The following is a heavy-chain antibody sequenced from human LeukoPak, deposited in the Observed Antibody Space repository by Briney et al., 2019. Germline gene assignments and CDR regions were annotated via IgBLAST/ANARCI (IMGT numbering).Heavy chain of an antibody. Sequence: SVNVSCKASGYTFISYYMHWVRHAPGQGLEWMGIIHPSGGSISYAQKFQGRVTLTRDTSINTAYMELSSLRSGDTAVYYCARRSEDFDSSAYPYWGQGTPVTVSS. J-gene: IGHJ4*02. CDR3: ARRSEDFDSSAYPY. D-gene: IGHD3-22*01. V-gene: IGHV1-46*01. CDR2: IHPSGGSI. CDR1: GYTFISYY.